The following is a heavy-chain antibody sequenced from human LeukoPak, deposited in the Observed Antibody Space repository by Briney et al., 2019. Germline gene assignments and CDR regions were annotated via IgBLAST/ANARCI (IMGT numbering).Heavy chain of an antibody. CDR2: IYYSGST. CDR3: ARQDIVVVPAEVDY. Sequence: SETLSLTCTVSGGSISSSSYYWGWIRQPPGKGLEWIGSIYYSGSTYYNPSLKSRVTISVDTSKNQFSLKLSSVTAADTAVYYCARQDIVVVPAEVDYWGQGTLVTVSS. CDR1: GGSISSSSYY. D-gene: IGHD2-2*01. J-gene: IGHJ4*02. V-gene: IGHV4-39*01.